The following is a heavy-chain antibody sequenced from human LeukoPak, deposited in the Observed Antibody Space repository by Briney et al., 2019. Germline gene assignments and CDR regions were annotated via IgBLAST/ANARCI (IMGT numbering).Heavy chain of an antibody. CDR1: GGSISSYY. J-gene: IGHJ4*02. Sequence: PSETLSLTCTVSGGSISSYYWSWIRQPPGKGLEWIGYIYYSGSTYYNPSLKSRVTISVDTSKNQFSLKLSSVTAADTAVYYCARVGWQLIDYWGQGTLVTVSS. D-gene: IGHD6-13*01. CDR3: ARVGWQLIDY. CDR2: IYYSGST. V-gene: IGHV4-59*12.